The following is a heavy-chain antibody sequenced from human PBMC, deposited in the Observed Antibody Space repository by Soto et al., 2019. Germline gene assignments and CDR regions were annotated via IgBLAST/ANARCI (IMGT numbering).Heavy chain of an antibody. J-gene: IGHJ6*03. CDR3: AKDGIRGTIKIYYMDV. D-gene: IGHD3-3*02. V-gene: IGHV3-23*01. CDR1: GFTFSSYA. Sequence: GGSLRLSCAASGFTFSSYAMSWVRQAPGKGLEWVSAISGSGGSTYYADSVKGRFTISRDNSKNTLYLQMNSLRAEDTAVYYCAKDGIRGTIKIYYMDVWGKGTTVTVSS. CDR2: ISGSGGST.